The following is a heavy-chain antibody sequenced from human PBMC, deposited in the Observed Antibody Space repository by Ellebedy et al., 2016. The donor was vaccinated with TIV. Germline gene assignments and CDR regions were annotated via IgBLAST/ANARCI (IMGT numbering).Heavy chain of an antibody. CDR1: GFTFSSYA. D-gene: IGHD2-2*01. CDR2: ISYDGSNK. V-gene: IGHV3-30-3*01. J-gene: IGHJ6*02. CDR3: SRDLGYCSSTSCYDYYYYYGMDV. Sequence: PGGSLRLSCAASGFTFSSYAMHWVRQAPGKGLEWVAVISYDGSNKYYADSVKGRFTISRDNSKNTLYLQMNSLRAEDTAVYYCSRDLGYCSSTSCYDYYYYYGMDVWGQGTTVTVSS.